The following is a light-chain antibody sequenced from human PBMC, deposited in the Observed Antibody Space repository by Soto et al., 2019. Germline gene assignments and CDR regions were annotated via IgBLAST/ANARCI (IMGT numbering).Light chain of an antibody. CDR2: KTS. CDR3: QQYNSYPYT. Sequence: DIQMTQSPSTLSASVGDRVTITCRASQSISSWLAWYQQKPGKAPNLLIYKTSSLESGVPSRFSGSGSGTEFTLTISSLQPDDFASYYCQQYNSYPYTFGQGTKPEI. J-gene: IGKJ2*01. V-gene: IGKV1-5*03. CDR1: QSISSW.